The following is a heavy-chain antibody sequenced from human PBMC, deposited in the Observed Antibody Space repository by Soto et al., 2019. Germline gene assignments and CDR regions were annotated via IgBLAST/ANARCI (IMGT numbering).Heavy chain of an antibody. D-gene: IGHD5-18*01. CDR1: GGTFSSYT. CDR3: AREGYSYGYDDY. J-gene: IGHJ4*02. V-gene: IGHV1-69*08. Sequence: QVQLVQSGAEVKKPGSSVKVSCKASGGTFSSYTISWVPQAPGQGLEWMGRIIPILGIANYAQKFQGRVTITADKSTSTAYMELSSLRSEDTAVYYCAREGYSYGYDDYWGQGTLVTVSS. CDR2: IIPILGIA.